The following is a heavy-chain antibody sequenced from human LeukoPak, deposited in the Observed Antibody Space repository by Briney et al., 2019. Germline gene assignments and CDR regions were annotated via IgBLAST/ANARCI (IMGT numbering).Heavy chain of an antibody. D-gene: IGHD6-13*01. J-gene: IGHJ6*02. CDR1: GFTFSSYS. V-gene: IGHV3-21*01. CDR3: VGYSSCWYVVDYYSGMDV. Sequence: GGSLILSCAASGFTFSSYSMNWVRQAPGKGLEWVSYISSSSSYIYYADSVKGRFTISRDNAKKSLYLQMNSLRAEDTAVYYCVGYSSCWYVVDYYSGMDVWGQGTTVTVSS. CDR2: ISSSSSYI.